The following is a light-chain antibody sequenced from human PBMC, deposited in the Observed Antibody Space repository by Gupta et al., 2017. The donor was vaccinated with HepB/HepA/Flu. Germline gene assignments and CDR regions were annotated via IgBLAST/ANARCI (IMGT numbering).Light chain of an antibody. Sequence: SYELTQPPSVSVSLGQMARITCSGEALPNKYAYWYQQKPGQFPVLMIYKDTDRPSGIPERFSGSSSGTIVTLTISGVQAEDEADYYCLSADSSNWVFGGGTKLTVL. CDR1: ALPNKY. CDR2: KDT. V-gene: IGLV3-16*01. CDR3: LSADSSNWV. J-gene: IGLJ3*02.